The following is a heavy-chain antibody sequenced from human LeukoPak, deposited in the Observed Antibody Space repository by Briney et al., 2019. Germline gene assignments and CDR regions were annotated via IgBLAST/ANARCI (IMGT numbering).Heavy chain of an antibody. Sequence: GGSLRLSCAASGFTFSSYAMNWVCQAPGKGLEWVSGISGSGGSTYYADSVKGRFTISRDNSKNTLYLQMNSLRAEDTAVYYCAKDNMGYSYGYGYSQHWGQGTLVTVSS. V-gene: IGHV3-23*01. J-gene: IGHJ1*01. CDR2: ISGSGGST. D-gene: IGHD5-18*01. CDR3: AKDNMGYSYGYGYSQH. CDR1: GFTFSSYA.